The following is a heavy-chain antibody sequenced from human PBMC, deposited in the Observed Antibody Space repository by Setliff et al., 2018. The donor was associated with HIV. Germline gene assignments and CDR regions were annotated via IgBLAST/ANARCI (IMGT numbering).Heavy chain of an antibody. D-gene: IGHD3-3*01. V-gene: IGHV4-34*01. J-gene: IGHJ4*02. CDR2: INHSGST. CDR1: GGSFSGYY. CDR3: ARGTFGIATPGVYFDY. Sequence: SETLSLTCAVYGGSFSGYYWSWIRQPPGKGLEWIGEINHSGSTNYNPSLKSRVSISVDPSKNQFSLQLISVPAADTAVYWCARGTFGIATPGVYFDYWGQGLLVTVSS.